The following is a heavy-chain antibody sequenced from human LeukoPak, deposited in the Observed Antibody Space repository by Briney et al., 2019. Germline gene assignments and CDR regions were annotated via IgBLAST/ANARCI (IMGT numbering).Heavy chain of an antibody. D-gene: IGHD6-13*01. V-gene: IGHV3-30*18. CDR3: AKRGGLAAAGSYYFDY. CDR2: ISYDGSNK. CDR1: GFTFSSYG. Sequence: GGSLRLSCAASGFTFSSYGMHWVRQAPGKGLEWVAVISYDGSNKYYADSVKGRFTFSRDNSKNTLYLQMNSLRAEDTAVYYCAKRGGLAAAGSYYFDYWGQGTLVNVSS. J-gene: IGHJ4*02.